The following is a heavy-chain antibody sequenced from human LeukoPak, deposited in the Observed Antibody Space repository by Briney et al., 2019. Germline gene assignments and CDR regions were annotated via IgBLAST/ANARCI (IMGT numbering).Heavy chain of an antibody. CDR3: ARRDYDILTGPANWFDP. D-gene: IGHD3-9*01. CDR2: IYPGDSDT. J-gene: IGHJ5*02. Sequence: GESLKISCKGSGYSFTSYWIGWVRQMPGKGLEWMGIIYPGDSDTRYSPSFQGQVTISADKSISTAYLQWSSLKASDTAMYYCARRDYDILTGPANWFDPWGQGTLVTVSS. CDR1: GYSFTSYW. V-gene: IGHV5-51*01.